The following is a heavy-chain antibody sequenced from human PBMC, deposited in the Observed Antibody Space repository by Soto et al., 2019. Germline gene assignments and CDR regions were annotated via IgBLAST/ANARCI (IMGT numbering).Heavy chain of an antibody. V-gene: IGHV1-46*01. J-gene: IGHJ4*02. CDR1: GYIFTNYY. D-gene: IGHD6-13*01. Sequence: QVQLVQSGAEVKKPGASVKVSCKASGYIFTNYYIHWVRQAPGQGLEWMAIINPLPTSGSTNYAQKFQGRVTVTRVTSTSTVYLELSSLSSDDTAVYYCARDLAAAAYWGQGTLVTVSS. CDR3: ARDLAAAAY. CDR2: INPLPTSGST.